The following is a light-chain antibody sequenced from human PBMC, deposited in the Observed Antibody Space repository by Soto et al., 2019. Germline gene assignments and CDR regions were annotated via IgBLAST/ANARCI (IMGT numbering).Light chain of an antibody. Sequence: QSVLTQPASVSGSPGQSITISCTGTSSDVGGYNYVSWYQQHPGKAPKLMIYDVSNRPSGVSNRFSGSKSGNTASLTISGRQAEDEADYYGSSYTSSSTVVFGGGTKLTGL. CDR2: DVS. CDR3: SSYTSSSTVV. J-gene: IGLJ2*01. CDR1: SSDVGGYNY. V-gene: IGLV2-14*01.